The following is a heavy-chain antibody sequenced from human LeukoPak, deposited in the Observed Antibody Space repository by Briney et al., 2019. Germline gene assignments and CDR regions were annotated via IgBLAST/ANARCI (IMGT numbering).Heavy chain of an antibody. Sequence: GGSLRLSCAASGFTFSGYAMSWVRQAPGKGLEWVSAISGSGGSTYYADSVKGRFTISRDNSKNTLYLQMNSLRAEDTAVYYCARQIAVAVYFDYWGQGTLVTVSS. CDR3: ARQIAVAVYFDY. V-gene: IGHV3-23*01. J-gene: IGHJ4*02. D-gene: IGHD6-19*01. CDR2: ISGSGGST. CDR1: GFTFSGYA.